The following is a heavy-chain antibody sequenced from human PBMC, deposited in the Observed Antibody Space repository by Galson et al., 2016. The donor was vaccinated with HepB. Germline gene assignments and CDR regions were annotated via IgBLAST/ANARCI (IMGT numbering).Heavy chain of an antibody. CDR1: GGSLSGYY. V-gene: IGHV4-34*01. J-gene: IGHJ4*02. Sequence: ETLSLTCAVSGGSLSGYYWIWIRQAPGKGLEWIGEINHKGITNYSPSLESRLTISVDTSKNLFSLNLTSVTAADTAVYYCANRGGYWGQGTLVTVSS. CDR3: ANRGGY. D-gene: IGHD3-16*01. CDR2: INHKGIT.